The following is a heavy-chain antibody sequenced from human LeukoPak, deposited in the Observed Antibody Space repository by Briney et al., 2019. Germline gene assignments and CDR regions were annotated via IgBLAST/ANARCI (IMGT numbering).Heavy chain of an antibody. V-gene: IGHV4-34*01. J-gene: IGHJ4*02. CDR2: INHSGST. Sequence: PSETLSLTCAVYGGAFSGYYWSWIRQPPGKGLEWIGEINHSGSTNYNPSLKSRVTISLDTSKNQFSLKLSSVTAADTAVNYCARAPGRPAAVFDYWGQGTLVTVSS. CDR3: ARAPGRPAAVFDY. D-gene: IGHD2-2*01. CDR1: GGAFSGYY.